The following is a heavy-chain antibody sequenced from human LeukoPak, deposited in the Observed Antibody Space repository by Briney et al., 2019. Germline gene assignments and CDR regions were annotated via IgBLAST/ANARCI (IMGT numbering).Heavy chain of an antibody. D-gene: IGHD1/OR15-1a*01. CDR3: ARVNNFSFDP. Sequence: SETLSLTCAVLGGSFSGYYWSWIRQPPGKGLEWIGEINHSGSTNYNPSLKSRVTISVDMSKNHFSLKLSSVTAADTAVYCCARVNNFSFDPWGQGTLVTVSS. CDR2: INHSGST. J-gene: IGHJ5*02. CDR1: GGSFSGYY. V-gene: IGHV4-34*01.